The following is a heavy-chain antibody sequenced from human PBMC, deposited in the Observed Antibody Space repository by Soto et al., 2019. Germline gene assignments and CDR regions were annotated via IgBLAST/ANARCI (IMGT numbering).Heavy chain of an antibody. CDR1: GYTFTGYY. Sequence: ASVKVSCKASGYTFTGYYMHWVRQAPGQGLEWMGWINPNSGGTNYAQKFQGWVTMTRDTSISTAYMELSRLRSDDTAMYYCASGAYGSGSYYNHGMDVWGQGTTVTVSS. CDR3: ASGAYGSGSYYNHGMDV. J-gene: IGHJ6*02. V-gene: IGHV1-2*04. CDR2: INPNSGGT. D-gene: IGHD3-10*01.